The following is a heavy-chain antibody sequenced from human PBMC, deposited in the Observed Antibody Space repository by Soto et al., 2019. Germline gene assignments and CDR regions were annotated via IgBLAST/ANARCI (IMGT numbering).Heavy chain of an antibody. J-gene: IGHJ5*02. V-gene: IGHV3-49*03. Sequence: PGGSLRLSCTASGFTFGDYAMSWFRQAPGKGLEWVGFIRSKAYGGTTEYAASVKGRFTISRDDSKSIAYLQMNSLKTEDTAVYYCNRDRQGGYAKRVDWFDPWGQGILVTVS. CDR3: NRDRQGGYAKRVDWFDP. CDR2: IRSKAYGGTT. D-gene: IGHD5-18*01. CDR1: GFTFGDYA.